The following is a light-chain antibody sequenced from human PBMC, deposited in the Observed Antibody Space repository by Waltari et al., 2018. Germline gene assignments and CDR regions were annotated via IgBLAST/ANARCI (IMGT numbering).Light chain of an antibody. Sequence: QSALTQPASVSGSPVQSITRSCTGTSIHIGSYDFVSSYQQHPGKAPKLMMNDVFKWPSGVSGRFSGAKSGNTASMTISGLQADDEADYYCSSDTSSSTYIVFGGGTKLTVL. J-gene: IGLJ3*02. V-gene: IGLV2-14*01. CDR3: SSDTSSSTYIV. CDR2: DVF. CDR1: SIHIGSYDF.